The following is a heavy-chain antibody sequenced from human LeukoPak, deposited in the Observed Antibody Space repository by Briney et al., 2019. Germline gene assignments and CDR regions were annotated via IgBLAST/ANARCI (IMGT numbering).Heavy chain of an antibody. CDR3: ARDYGGSSPFDY. J-gene: IGHJ4*02. CDR2: ISSSSSNI. CDR1: GFTFSSYS. Sequence: GGSLRLSYAASGFTFSSYSMNWVRQAPGKGLEWVSSISSSSSNIYYADSVKGRFTISRDNAKNSLYLQMNSLRAEDTAVYYCARDYGGSSPFDYWGQGTLVTVSS. V-gene: IGHV3-21*01. D-gene: IGHD4-23*01.